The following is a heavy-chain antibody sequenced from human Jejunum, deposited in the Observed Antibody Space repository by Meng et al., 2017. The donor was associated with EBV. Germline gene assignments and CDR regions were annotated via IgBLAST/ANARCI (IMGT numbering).Heavy chain of an antibody. Sequence: EVQLVESGGGLVQPGGSLRLSCAASGVTFSNYWMHWVRQAPGKGLVWVSRINTDGSTTNSADSVKGRFTISRDNAKNTVYLQMNSLRAEDTAMYYCARGYCSGGNCFGFWFDPWGQGTLVTVSS. CDR2: INTDGSTT. D-gene: IGHD2-15*01. CDR1: GVTFSNYW. J-gene: IGHJ5*02. V-gene: IGHV3-74*01. CDR3: ARGYCSGGNCFGFWFDP.